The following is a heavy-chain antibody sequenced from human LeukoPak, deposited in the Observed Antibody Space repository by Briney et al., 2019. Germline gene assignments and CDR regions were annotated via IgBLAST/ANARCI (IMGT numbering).Heavy chain of an antibody. V-gene: IGHV4-59*01. D-gene: IGHD3-22*01. CDR3: ARGYYYDSSGYYPAFDI. J-gene: IGHJ3*02. Sequence: SETLSLTCTVSGGSISNYYWSWIRQPPGKGLEWIGYINYSGSTNYNPSLKSRVTISVDTSKNQFSLKLSSVTAADTAVYYCARGYYYDSSGYYPAFDIWGQGTMVTVSS. CDR1: GGSISNYY. CDR2: INYSGST.